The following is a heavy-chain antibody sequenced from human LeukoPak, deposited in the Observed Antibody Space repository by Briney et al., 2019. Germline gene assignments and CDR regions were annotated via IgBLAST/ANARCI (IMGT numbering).Heavy chain of an antibody. V-gene: IGHV3-53*01. CDR3: ARGTVTAPDY. Sequence: GSLRLSCAASGFSVSNTYMSWVRQAPGKGLEWVSIIYSGGNTYYADSVKGRFTISRDNSKNTLYLQMNRLRPEDTAVYYCARGTVTAPDYWGQGTLVTVSS. CDR2: IYSGGNT. D-gene: IGHD2-21*02. J-gene: IGHJ4*02. CDR1: GFSVSNTY.